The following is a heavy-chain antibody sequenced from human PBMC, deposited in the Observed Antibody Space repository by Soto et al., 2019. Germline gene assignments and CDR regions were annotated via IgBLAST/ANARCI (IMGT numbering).Heavy chain of an antibody. Sequence: PGGSLRLSCVASGFPSSTYSMNWVRQAPGKGLEWVSYISSGSGTIYYADSVKGRFTISRDNAKNSLYLQMNSLRAEDTAVYYCARGVGYYDSSGPDYWGQGTLVTVSS. CDR1: GFPSSTYS. D-gene: IGHD3-22*01. V-gene: IGHV3-48*04. CDR2: ISSGSGTI. CDR3: ARGVGYYDSSGPDY. J-gene: IGHJ4*02.